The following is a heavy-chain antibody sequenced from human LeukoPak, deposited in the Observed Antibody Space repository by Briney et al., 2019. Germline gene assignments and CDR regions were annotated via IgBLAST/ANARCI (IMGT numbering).Heavy chain of an antibody. CDR2: IQNDGSSQ. D-gene: IGHD6-19*01. J-gene: IGHJ4*02. CDR3: AKDWGARGCCGDYFDY. Sequence: GGSPKLSCAASGFMFSQYGMHWVRQAPGRGPEWVAFIQNDGSSQYFRESVKGRFTISRDNSKNTVSLQMNNLRSEDTAVYYCAKDWGARGCCGDYFDYWGQGSLVTVSS. CDR1: GFMFSQYG. V-gene: IGHV3-30*02.